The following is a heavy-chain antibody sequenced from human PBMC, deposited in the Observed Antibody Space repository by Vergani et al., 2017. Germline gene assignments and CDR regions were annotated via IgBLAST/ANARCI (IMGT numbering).Heavy chain of an antibody. Sequence: QLVESGGGWVQPGGSLRLSCVVSGFDFSSYIMNWVRQAPGKGLEWVSFVSTGTKSQSYAESVKGRFTISRDSAKNSLYLQMDSLRAEDTAVYYCARGGEIQLWLRAYYYYMDVWGKGTTVTVSS. CDR1: GFDFSSYI. J-gene: IGHJ6*03. CDR2: VSTGTKSQ. CDR3: ARGGEIQLWLRAYYYYMDV. V-gene: IGHV3-48*01. D-gene: IGHD5-18*01.